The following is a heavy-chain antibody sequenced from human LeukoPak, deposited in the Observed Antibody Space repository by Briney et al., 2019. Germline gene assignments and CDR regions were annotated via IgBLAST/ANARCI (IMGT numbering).Heavy chain of an antibody. J-gene: IGHJ4*02. CDR2: IYYSGST. V-gene: IGHV4-39*01. D-gene: IGHD3-22*01. CDR1: GGSISSSSYY. Sequence: SEALFLTCTVSGGSISSSSYYWGWIRQPPGKGLEWIGSIYYSGSTYYNPSLKSRVTISVDTSKNQFSLKLSSVTAADTAVYYCARHGIYDSSGYYYFDYWGQGTLVTVSS. CDR3: ARHGIYDSSGYYYFDY.